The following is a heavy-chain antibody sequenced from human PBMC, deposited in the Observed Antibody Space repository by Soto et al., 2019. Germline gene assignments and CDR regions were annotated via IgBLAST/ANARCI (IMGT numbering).Heavy chain of an antibody. CDR1: GGTFSSYG. CDR3: ARGLSYYDSSGYSDAFDI. J-gene: IGHJ3*02. V-gene: IGHV1-69*13. Sequence: SVKVSCKASGGTFSSYGVSWVRQAPGQGLEWMGRIIPVFGIEHYAQKSQGRVTVTADESTSTAYMELSGLTSEDTAVYYCARGLSYYDSSGYSDAFDIWGQGTLVTVSS. D-gene: IGHD3-22*01. CDR2: IIPVFGIE.